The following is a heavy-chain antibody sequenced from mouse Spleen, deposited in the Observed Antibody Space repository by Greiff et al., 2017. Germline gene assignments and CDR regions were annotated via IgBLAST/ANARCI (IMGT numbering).Heavy chain of an antibody. D-gene: IGHD2-13*01. CDR2: IYWDDDK. Sequence: QVQLKVSGPGILQSSQTLSLTCSFSGFSLSTSGMGVSWIRQPSGKGLEWLAHIYWDDDKRYNPSLKSRLTISKDTSRNQVFLKITSVDTADTATYYCARVYGDYPFAYWGQGTLVTVSA. CDR1: GFSLSTSGMG. V-gene: IGHV8-12*01. CDR3: ARVYGDYPFAY. J-gene: IGHJ3*01.